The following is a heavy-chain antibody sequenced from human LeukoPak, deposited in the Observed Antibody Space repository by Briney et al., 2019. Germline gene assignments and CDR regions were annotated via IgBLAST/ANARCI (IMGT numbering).Heavy chain of an antibody. CDR3: ARYGSGGSYYFDY. V-gene: IGHV4-59*12. J-gene: IGHJ4*02. Sequence: SETLSLTCTVSGGSISSYYWSWIRQPPGKGLEWVGYIYYSGSTNYNPSLKSRVTIAVDTSKNQFSLQLSTVTAADTAAVYCARYGSGGSYYFDYWGQGTLVTVSS. CDR2: IYYSGST. CDR1: GGSISSYY. D-gene: IGHD1-26*01.